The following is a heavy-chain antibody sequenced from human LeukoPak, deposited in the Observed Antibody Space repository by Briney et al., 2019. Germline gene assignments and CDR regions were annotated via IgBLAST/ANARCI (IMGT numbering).Heavy chain of an antibody. D-gene: IGHD3-22*01. CDR2: ISYDGSNK. V-gene: IGHV3-30*04. CDR3: ARGGLIYDSSGYFDY. Sequence: GGSLRLSCAASGFTFSSYAMHWVRQAPGKGLEWVAVISYDGSNKYYADSVKGRFTISRDNSKNTLYLQMNSLRAEDTVVYYCARGGLIYDSSGYFDYWGQGTLVTVSS. CDR1: GFTFSSYA. J-gene: IGHJ4*02.